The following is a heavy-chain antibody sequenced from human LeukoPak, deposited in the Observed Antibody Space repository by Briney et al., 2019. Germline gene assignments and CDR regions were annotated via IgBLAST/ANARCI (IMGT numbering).Heavy chain of an antibody. J-gene: IGHJ4*02. CDR3: ARKDRTLAVAGNLGFDY. CDR2: IYPGDSDT. Sequence: GESLKISCKGSGYSFTRHWIGWVRQMPGKGLEWMGIIYPGDSDTRYSPSFQGQVTISADKSISTAYLQWSSLKASDTAMYYCARKDRTLAVAGNLGFDYWGQGTLVTVSS. D-gene: IGHD6-19*01. CDR1: GYSFTRHW. V-gene: IGHV5-51*01.